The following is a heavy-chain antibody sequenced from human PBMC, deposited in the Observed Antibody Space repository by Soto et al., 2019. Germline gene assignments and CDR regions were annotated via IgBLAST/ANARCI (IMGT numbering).Heavy chain of an antibody. CDR3: ARAGAYSSSWYVKIDYYGMDV. J-gene: IGHJ6*02. Sequence: PVGSLRLSCAASGFTFSSYAMSWVRQAPGKGLEWVSAISGSGGSTYYADSVKGRFTISRDNSKNTLYLQMNSLRAEDTAVYYCARAGAYSSSWYVKIDYYGMDVWGQGTTVTVSS. D-gene: IGHD6-13*01. CDR2: ISGSGGST. CDR1: GFTFSSYA. V-gene: IGHV3-23*01.